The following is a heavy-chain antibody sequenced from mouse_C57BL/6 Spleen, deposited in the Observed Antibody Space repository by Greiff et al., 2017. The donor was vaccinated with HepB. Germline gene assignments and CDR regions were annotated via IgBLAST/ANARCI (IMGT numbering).Heavy chain of an antibody. V-gene: IGHV1-82*01. CDR3: ARWITTVVATHYYAMDY. D-gene: IGHD1-1*01. CDR1: GYAFSSSW. Sequence: QVQLKESGPELVKPGASVKISCKASGYAFSSSWMNWVKQRPGKGLEWIGRIYPGDGDTNYNGKFKGKATLTADKSSSTAYMQLSSLTSEDSAVYVCARWITTVVATHYYAMDYWGQGTSVTVSS. CDR2: IYPGDGDT. J-gene: IGHJ4*01.